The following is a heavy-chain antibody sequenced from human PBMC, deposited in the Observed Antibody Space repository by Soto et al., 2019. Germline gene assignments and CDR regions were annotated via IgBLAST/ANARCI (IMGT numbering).Heavy chain of an antibody. CDR1: GYTFTGYF. J-gene: IGHJ5*02. CDR2: INPNSGAT. V-gene: IGHV1-2*02. Sequence: SVKVSCKASGYTFTGYFMHWVRQAPGQGLEWMGWINPNSGATKYAQKFQGRVTLSRDTSISTAYMELSSLRSDDTAVYYCARGGGTILAPLPWGQGTLVTVSS. CDR3: ARGGGTILAPLP. D-gene: IGHD3-3*01.